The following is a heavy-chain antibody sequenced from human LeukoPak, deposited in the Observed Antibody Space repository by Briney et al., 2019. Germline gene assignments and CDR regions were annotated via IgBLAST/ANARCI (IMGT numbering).Heavy chain of an antibody. CDR3: AKGIRYSSMPGAFDI. CDR1: GFTFSSYG. V-gene: IGHV3-30*02. D-gene: IGHD6-13*01. CDR2: IQGDGGNE. Sequence: GGSLRLSCAASGFTFSSYGMHWVRQAPGKGLEWVAFIQGDGGNEYFADSVKGRFSISRDNAKNSLYLQMNSLRAEDMALYYCAKGIRYSSMPGAFDIWGQGTMVTVSS. J-gene: IGHJ3*02.